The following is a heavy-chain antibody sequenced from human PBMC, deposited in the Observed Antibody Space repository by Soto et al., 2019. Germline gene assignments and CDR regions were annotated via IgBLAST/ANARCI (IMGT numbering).Heavy chain of an antibody. Sequence: SETLSLTCTVSGGSISGSSYYWGWIRQPPGKGLEWIGSIYYSGSTYYNPSLKSRVTISVDTSKNQFSLKLSSVTAADTAVYYCARGRYCSSTSCYASAVNLDYWGQGTLVTVSS. CDR1: GGSISGSSYY. J-gene: IGHJ4*02. V-gene: IGHV4-39*01. CDR3: ARGRYCSSTSCYASAVNLDY. D-gene: IGHD2-2*01. CDR2: IYYSGST.